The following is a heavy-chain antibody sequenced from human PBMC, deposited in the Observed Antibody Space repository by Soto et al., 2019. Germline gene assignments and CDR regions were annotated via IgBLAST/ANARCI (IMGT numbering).Heavy chain of an antibody. V-gene: IGHV3-73*01. J-gene: IGHJ6*02. D-gene: IGHD3-3*01. CDR3: TRRAYYDFWSGFGMDV. CDR1: GFTFSGSA. Sequence: QAGGSLRLSCAASGFTFSGSAMHWVRQASGKGLEWVGRIRSKTNSYATAYAASVKGRFTISRDDSKNTAYLQMNSLKTEDTAVYYCTRRAYYDFWSGFGMDVWGQGTTVTVSS. CDR2: IRSKTNSYAT.